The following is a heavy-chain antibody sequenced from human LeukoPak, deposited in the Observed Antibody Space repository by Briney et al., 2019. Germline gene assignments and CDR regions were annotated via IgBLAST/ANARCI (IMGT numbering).Heavy chain of an antibody. D-gene: IGHD3-10*01. CDR2: SYPADSVT. Sequence: GESLKISCEGSRYTFTSYWIGWVRQMPGKALEWMGISYPADSVTRYSPSFQGQVTISADKSTSTACLQWSSLKASDTAMYYCARSMIRGSSGAFDIWGQGTMVTVSS. V-gene: IGHV5-51*01. J-gene: IGHJ3*02. CDR1: RYTFTSYW. CDR3: ARSMIRGSSGAFDI.